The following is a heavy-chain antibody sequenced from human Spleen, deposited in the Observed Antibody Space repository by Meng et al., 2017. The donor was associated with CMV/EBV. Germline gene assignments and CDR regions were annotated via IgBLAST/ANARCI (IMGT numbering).Heavy chain of an antibody. Sequence: ASVKVSCKASGYTFTRYEINWMRQATGQGLEWMAWMDPNSDNTGYAQKFQGRVTTRRDTSKNTVYMELSSLRSDDTAVYYCAIGYCDTMKCAGGLDCWGQGTLVTVSS. CDR3: AIGYCDTMKCAGGLDC. J-gene: IGHJ4*02. V-gene: IGHV1-8*03. D-gene: IGHD2-15*01. CDR1: GYTFTRYE. CDR2: MDPNSDNT.